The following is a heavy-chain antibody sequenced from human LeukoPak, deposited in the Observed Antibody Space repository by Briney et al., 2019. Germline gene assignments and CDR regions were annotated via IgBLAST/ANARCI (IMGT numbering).Heavy chain of an antibody. CDR2: IKSKTDGGTT. V-gene: IGHV3-15*01. CDR3: TTDLTGYYYDSSGYYPSGYYYYYMDV. J-gene: IGHJ6*03. D-gene: IGHD3-22*01. Sequence: PGGSLRLSCAASGFTFSNAWMSWVRQAPGKGLEWVGRIKSKTDGGTTDYAAPVKGRFTISRDDSKNTLYLQMNSLKTEDTAVYYCTTDLTGYYYDSSGYYPSGYYYYYMDVWGKGTTVTISS. CDR1: GFTFSNAW.